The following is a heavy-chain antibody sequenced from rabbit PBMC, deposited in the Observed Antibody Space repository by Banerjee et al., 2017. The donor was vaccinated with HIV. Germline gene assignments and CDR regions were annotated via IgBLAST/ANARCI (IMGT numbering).Heavy chain of an antibody. CDR2: INTGSGVT. V-gene: IGHV1S47*01. D-gene: IGHD4-1*01. J-gene: IGHJ4*01. CDR3: ARDLAGVIGWNFNL. Sequence: QEQLVESGGGLVQPGGSLKLSCKASGLDFSSYGVSWVRQAPGKGLEWIAYINTGSGVTYYGSWVNGRFTISSHNAQNTLYLQLNSLTAADTATYFCARDLAGVIGWNFNLWGPGTLVTVS. CDR1: GLDFSSYG.